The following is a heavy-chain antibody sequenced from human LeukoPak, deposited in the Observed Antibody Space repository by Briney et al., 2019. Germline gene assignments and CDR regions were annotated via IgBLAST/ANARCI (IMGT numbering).Heavy chain of an antibody. J-gene: IGHJ4*02. V-gene: IGHV4-59*01. Sequence: SETLSLTCAVYGGSFSSYYRSWIRQPPGKGLEWIGYIYYSGSTNYNPSLKSRVTISVDTSKNQFSLKLSSVTAADTAVYYCARSPRGYSYGYIDYWGQGTLVTVSS. CDR1: GGSFSSYY. CDR3: ARSPRGYSYGYIDY. D-gene: IGHD5-18*01. CDR2: IYYSGST.